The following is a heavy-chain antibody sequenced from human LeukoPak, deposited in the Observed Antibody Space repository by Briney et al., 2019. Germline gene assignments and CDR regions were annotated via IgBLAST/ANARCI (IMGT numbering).Heavy chain of an antibody. D-gene: IGHD2-2*01. CDR1: GGSISSGDYY. CDR3: ARVRIIVVVPAARYYMDV. CDR2: IYYSGST. V-gene: IGHV4-30-4*08. J-gene: IGHJ6*03. Sequence: SQTLSLTCTVFGGSISSGDYYWSWIRQPPGKGLEWIGYIYYSGSTYYNPSLKSRVTISVDTSKNQFSLKLSSVTAADTAVYYCARVRIIVVVPAARYYMDVWGKGTTVTVSS.